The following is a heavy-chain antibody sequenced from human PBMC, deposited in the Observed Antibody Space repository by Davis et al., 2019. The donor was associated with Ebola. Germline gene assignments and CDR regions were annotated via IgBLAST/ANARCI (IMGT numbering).Heavy chain of an antibody. CDR1: GFTFDDYG. Sequence: PGGSLRLSCAASGFTFDDYGMSWVRQAPGKGLEWVSGINWNGGSTGYSDSVKGRFTISRDNAKNSLYLQMNSLRAEDTALYYCARDLYYDFWIGSGYWGQGTLVTVSS. CDR3: ARDLYYDFWIGSGY. D-gene: IGHD3-3*01. CDR2: INWNGGST. V-gene: IGHV3-20*04. J-gene: IGHJ4*02.